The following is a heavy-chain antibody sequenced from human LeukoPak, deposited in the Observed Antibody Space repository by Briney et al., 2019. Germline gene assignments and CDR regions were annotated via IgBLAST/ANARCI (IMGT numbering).Heavy chain of an antibody. V-gene: IGHV1-69*06. CDR3: ARYSPYGSGRGFDY. Sequence: SVKVSCKASGYTFTSYGISWVRQAPGQGLEWMGGIIPIFGTANYAQKFQGRVTITADKSTSTAYMELSSLRSEDTAVYYCARYSPYGSGRGFDYWGQGTLVTVSS. J-gene: IGHJ4*02. CDR1: GYTFTSYG. D-gene: IGHD3-10*01. CDR2: IIPIFGTA.